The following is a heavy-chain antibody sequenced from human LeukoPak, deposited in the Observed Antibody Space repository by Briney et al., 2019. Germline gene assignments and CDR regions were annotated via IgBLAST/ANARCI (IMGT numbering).Heavy chain of an antibody. D-gene: IGHD3-10*01. Sequence: PSETLSLTCSVSGGSISSYYWSWIRQPPGKGLEWIGYIYYTGNTNYNPSLKSRVTISVDTSKNQFSLKLSAVTAADTAVYYCARHEFDSGSLPYFDYWGQGILVTVSS. V-gene: IGHV4-59*08. CDR3: ARHEFDSGSLPYFDY. CDR2: IYYTGNT. CDR1: GGSISSYY. J-gene: IGHJ4*02.